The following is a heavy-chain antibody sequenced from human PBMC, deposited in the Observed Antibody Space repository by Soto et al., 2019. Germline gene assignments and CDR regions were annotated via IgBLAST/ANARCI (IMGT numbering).Heavy chain of an antibody. J-gene: IGHJ4*02. V-gene: IGHV4-59*01. D-gene: IGHD5-12*01. CDR2: LYYRGST. CDR3: ARGEWLATIRPYFAY. Sequence: QVQLQESGPGLVKPSETLSLTCTVSGGSMSSYYWCWIRQSPGKGLEWIGYLYYRGSTNYNPFLKCRVAMSLDPSKNQFSLMLSSVTAVDTAVYYCARGEWLATIRPYFAYWGQGTLVTVSS. CDR1: GGSMSSYY.